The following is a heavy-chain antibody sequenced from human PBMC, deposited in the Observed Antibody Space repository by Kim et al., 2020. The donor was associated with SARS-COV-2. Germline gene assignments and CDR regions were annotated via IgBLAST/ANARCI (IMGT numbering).Heavy chain of an antibody. CDR3: ARDLVGLITMVRGVISNHYYYYGMDV. D-gene: IGHD3-10*01. CDR1: GFTFSSYG. Sequence: GGSLRLSCAASGFTFSSYGMHWVRQAPGKGLEWVAVIWYDGSNKYYADSVKGRFTISRDNSKNTLYLQMNSLRAEDTAVYYCARDLVGLITMVRGVISNHYYYYGMDVWGQGTTVTVSS. CDR2: IWYDGSNK. J-gene: IGHJ6*02. V-gene: IGHV3-33*01.